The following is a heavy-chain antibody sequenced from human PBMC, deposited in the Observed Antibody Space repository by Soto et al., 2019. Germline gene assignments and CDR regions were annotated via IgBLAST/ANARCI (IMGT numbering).Heavy chain of an antibody. Sequence: GESLKISCKGSGYSFTSYWIGWVRQMPGKGLEWMGIIYPGDSDTRYSPSFQGQVTISADKSISTAYMELSSLRSEDTAVYYCATDAVGVVIAGGGGPLDVWGQGTTVTVSS. CDR3: ATDAVGVVIAGGGGPLDV. D-gene: IGHD3-3*01. CDR2: IYPGDSDT. V-gene: IGHV5-51*01. J-gene: IGHJ6*02. CDR1: GYSFTSYW.